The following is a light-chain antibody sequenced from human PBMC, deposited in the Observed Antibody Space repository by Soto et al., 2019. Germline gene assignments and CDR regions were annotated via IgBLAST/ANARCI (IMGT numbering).Light chain of an antibody. CDR1: QGIAPY. Sequence: DVQMTQSPSSLSAFVGDRVTITCRASQGIAPYLAWFQQKPGKVPKLLIYATSTLQSGDPSRFSGSGSGTDFTLTINSLQPEDVGTYYCQKYNSAPLTFGGGTKVDIK. V-gene: IGKV1-27*01. CDR3: QKYNSAPLT. J-gene: IGKJ4*01. CDR2: ATS.